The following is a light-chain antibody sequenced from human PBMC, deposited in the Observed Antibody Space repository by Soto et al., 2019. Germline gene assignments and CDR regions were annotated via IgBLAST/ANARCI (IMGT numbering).Light chain of an antibody. Sequence: QSVLTQPASVSGSAGQSITISCSGTMRDVGTYNLVSWYQQHPGTAPKLIIYEVRNRPSGISPRFSASRSGNTASLTISGLPSADEGDYYCSSYTASSTLVFGGGTKLTVL. CDR3: SSYTASSTLV. CDR1: MRDVGTYNL. CDR2: EVR. V-gene: IGLV2-23*02. J-gene: IGLJ3*02.